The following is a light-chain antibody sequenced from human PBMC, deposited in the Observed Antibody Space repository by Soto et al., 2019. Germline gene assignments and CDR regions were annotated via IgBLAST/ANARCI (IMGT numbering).Light chain of an antibody. J-gene: IGKJ4*01. Sequence: DIQMTQSPSSLSASVGDRVTITCRASQSISSYLNWYQQKPGKAPKLLIYAASSLQSGVPSRFSGSGSGTDFTLTISSLQPEDFATYYCQQSHSTTPLTFGGGTKVEIK. CDR3: QQSHSTTPLT. CDR1: QSISSY. CDR2: AAS. V-gene: IGKV1-39*01.